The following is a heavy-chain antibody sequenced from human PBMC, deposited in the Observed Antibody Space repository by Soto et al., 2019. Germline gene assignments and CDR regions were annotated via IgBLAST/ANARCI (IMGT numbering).Heavy chain of an antibody. CDR3: AREGHDPLAAAGRAIDY. D-gene: IGHD6-13*01. CDR1: GFTFSSYS. V-gene: IGHV3-21*01. J-gene: IGHJ4*02. Sequence: EVQLVESGGGLVKPGGSLRLSCAASGFTFSSYSMNWVRQAPGKGLEWVSSISISSSYIYYADSVKGRFTISRDNAKNSLYLQMHSLGAEAAAVYYCAREGHDPLAAAGRAIDYWGQGTLVTVSS. CDR2: ISISSSYI.